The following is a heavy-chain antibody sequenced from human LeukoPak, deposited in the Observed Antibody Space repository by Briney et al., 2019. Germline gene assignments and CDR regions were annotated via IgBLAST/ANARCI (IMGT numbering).Heavy chain of an antibody. Sequence: SETLSLICTVAGGSISSDVHYWDWIRQAPGKGLEWIGSLLYNGNTWYNPSLESRVTISVDTSENQFSLRLTSVNAADTALYFCTRRGSGNGGTYAGMDVWGPGTSVTVSS. J-gene: IGHJ6*02. D-gene: IGHD1-26*01. CDR2: LLYNGNT. CDR1: GGSISSDVHY. V-gene: IGHV4-39*01. CDR3: TRRGSGNGGTYAGMDV.